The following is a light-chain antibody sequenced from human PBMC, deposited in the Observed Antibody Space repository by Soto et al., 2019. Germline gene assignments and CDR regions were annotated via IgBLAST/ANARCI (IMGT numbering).Light chain of an antibody. Sequence: QSVLTQPHSASGTPGQRVTISCSGSSSNIGSNTVNWYQQLPGTAPKLLIYNNNQRPSGVPDRFSGSTSGTSASLAISGLQSEDEADYYCAAWDDSLNGLVFGGGTKLTVL. V-gene: IGLV1-44*01. CDR2: NNN. CDR1: SSNIGSNT. CDR3: AAWDDSLNGLV. J-gene: IGLJ2*01.